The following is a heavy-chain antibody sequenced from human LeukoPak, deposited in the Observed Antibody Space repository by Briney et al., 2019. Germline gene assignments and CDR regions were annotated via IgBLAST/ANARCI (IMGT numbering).Heavy chain of an antibody. J-gene: IGHJ4*02. V-gene: IGHV4-59*08. CDR1: GGSTTSYY. Sequence: PSESLSLTSTVAGGSTTSYYWGWVRQPQGKGLEWIGYIYYSGSTNYNPSLKSRVPISVDTSKNQFSLKLSSVTAADTAVYYCASNYYGSGSLDYWGQGNLVTVSS. CDR3: ASNYYGSGSLDY. D-gene: IGHD3-10*01. CDR2: IYYSGST.